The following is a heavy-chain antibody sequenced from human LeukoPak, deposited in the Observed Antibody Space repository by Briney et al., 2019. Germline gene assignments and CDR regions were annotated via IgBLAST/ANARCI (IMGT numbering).Heavy chain of an antibody. CDR2: IYSGGST. Sequence: GGSLRLSCAASGFTVSSNYMSWVRQAPGKGLEWVSVIYSGGSTYYADSVKGRFTISRDNSKNTLYLQMNSLRAEDTAVYYCARPPPSSYYYYHMDVWGKGTTVTVSS. CDR1: GFTVSSNY. V-gene: IGHV3-66*02. D-gene: IGHD2-2*01. CDR3: ARPPPSSYYYYHMDV. J-gene: IGHJ6*03.